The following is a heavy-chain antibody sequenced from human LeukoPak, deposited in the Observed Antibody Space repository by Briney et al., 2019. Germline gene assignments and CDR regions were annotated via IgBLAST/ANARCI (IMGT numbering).Heavy chain of an antibody. J-gene: IGHJ4*02. CDR2: MSGSGNIT. Sequence: GGSLRLSCAASGFTFSSYAMSWVRQAPGKGLEWVSIMSGSGNITYYADSVKGRLTISRDNSKNTLYLQMSSLRAEDTAVYYCAKGPSISAVGYFDYWGQGTLVTVSS. CDR1: GFTFSSYA. CDR3: AKGPSISAVGYFDY. D-gene: IGHD6-13*01. V-gene: IGHV3-23*01.